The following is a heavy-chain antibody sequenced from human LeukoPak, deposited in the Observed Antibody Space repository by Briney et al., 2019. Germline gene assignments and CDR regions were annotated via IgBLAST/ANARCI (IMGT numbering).Heavy chain of an antibody. Sequence: GGSLRLSCAASGFTFSSYGMHWVRQAPGKGLEWVAVILNDGSQEKHADSVKGRFTISRDNSKNTLFLQMNSLRAEDTAVYYCARDDALGDNALDIWGQGTMVTVSS. J-gene: IGHJ3*02. D-gene: IGHD3-16*01. V-gene: IGHV3-33*01. CDR3: ARDDALGDNALDI. CDR1: GFTFSSYG. CDR2: ILNDGSQE.